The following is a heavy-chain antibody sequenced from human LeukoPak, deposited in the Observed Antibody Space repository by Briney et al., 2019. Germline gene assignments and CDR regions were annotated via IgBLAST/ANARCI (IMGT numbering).Heavy chain of an antibody. V-gene: IGHV1-46*01. D-gene: IGHD6-6*01. CDR1: GYTFTSYY. J-gene: IGHJ4*02. Sequence: ASVKVSCKASGYTFTSYYIHWVRQAPGQGLEWMGIINHSGGSTTYAQKFQGRVTITRDTPTSTVYMVLSSLRSEDTAVYYCARDRYSISSLYDFWGQGTLVTVSS. CDR3: ARDRYSISSLYDF. CDR2: INHSGGST.